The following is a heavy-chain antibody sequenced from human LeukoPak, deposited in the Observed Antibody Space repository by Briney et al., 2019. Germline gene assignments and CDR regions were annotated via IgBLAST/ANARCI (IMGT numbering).Heavy chain of an antibody. J-gene: IGHJ6*03. V-gene: IGHV3-30*02. Sequence: GGSLRLSCAASGFTFSSYGMHWVPQAPGKGLEGVAFIRYDGSNKYYADSVKGRFTISRDNSKNTLYLQMNSLRAEDTAVYYCAKDRGRNYYDSSGHVDYYYYMDVWGKGTTVTVSS. CDR1: GFTFSSYG. D-gene: IGHD3-22*01. CDR2: IRYDGSNK. CDR3: AKDRGRNYYDSSGHVDYYYYMDV.